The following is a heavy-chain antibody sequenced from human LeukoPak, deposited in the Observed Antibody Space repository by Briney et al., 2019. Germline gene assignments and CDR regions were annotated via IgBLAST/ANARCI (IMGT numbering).Heavy chain of an antibody. CDR1: GFNFSASW. D-gene: IGHD1-14*01. CDR2: MNPDGSAK. J-gene: IGHJ3*02. CDR3: ARDPYHGALDI. Sequence: GVSLRLSCAASGFNFSASWMTWVRQAPGKGLEWVANMNPDGSAKYYVDSVKGRFTTYRDNAQSSVFLEMNSLRADDTAVYYCARDPYHGALDIWGQGTMVTVSS. V-gene: IGHV3-7*01.